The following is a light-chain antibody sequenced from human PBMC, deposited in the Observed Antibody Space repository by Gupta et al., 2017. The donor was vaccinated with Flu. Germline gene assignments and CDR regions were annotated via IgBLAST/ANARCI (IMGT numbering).Light chain of an antibody. J-gene: IGKJ1*01. CDR2: GAS. Sequence: EIVMTQSPDTLSVSPGERATLSCRASQNVNSNLAWYQQKPGQAPRLLIFGASTRATAVPARFSGGGSGTEFTLTISSLQSEDFAVYYCQQCNNWPPTFGQGTKVEVK. CDR3: QQCNNWPPT. CDR1: QNVNSN. V-gene: IGKV3-15*01.